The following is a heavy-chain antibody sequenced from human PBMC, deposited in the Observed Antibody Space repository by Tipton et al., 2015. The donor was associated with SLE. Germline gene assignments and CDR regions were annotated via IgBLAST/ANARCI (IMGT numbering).Heavy chain of an antibody. CDR1: GFTFSSYA. CDR2: IRYDGSNK. J-gene: IGHJ4*02. CDR3: AKESHYYDSSGYYTD. V-gene: IGHV3-30*02. D-gene: IGHD3-22*01. Sequence: SLRLSCAASGFTFSSYAMHWVRQAPGKGLEWVAFIRYDGSNKYYADSVKGRFTISRDNSKNTLYLQMNSLRAEDTAVYYCAKESHYYDSSGYYTDWGQGTLVTVSS.